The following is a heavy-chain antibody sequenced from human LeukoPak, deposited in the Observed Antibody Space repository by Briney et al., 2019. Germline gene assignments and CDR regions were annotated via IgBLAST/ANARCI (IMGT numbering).Heavy chain of an antibody. Sequence: VASVKVSCKASGYTFTSYGISWVRQAPGQGLEWMGWISAYNGNTNYAQKLQGRVTMTTDTSTSTAYMELRSLRSDDTAVYYCARDRDEYYDILTGYPNFDYWGQGTLVTVSS. CDR1: GYTFTSYG. J-gene: IGHJ4*02. V-gene: IGHV1-18*01. CDR2: ISAYNGNT. D-gene: IGHD3-9*01. CDR3: ARDRDEYYDILTGYPNFDY.